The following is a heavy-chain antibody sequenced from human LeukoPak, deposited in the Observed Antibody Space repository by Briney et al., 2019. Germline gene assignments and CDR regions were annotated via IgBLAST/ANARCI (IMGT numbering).Heavy chain of an antibody. V-gene: IGHV4-39*01. D-gene: IGHD2-15*01. CDR1: GGSISSSSYY. J-gene: IGHJ4*02. CDR2: IYYSGST. Sequence: PSETLSLTCTVSGGSISSSSYYWGWIRQPPGKGLEWIGSIYYSGSTYYNPSLKSRVTMSVDTSKNQFSLKLSSVTAADTAVYYCARHRPPPVAASLGFFDYWGQGTLLTVSS. CDR3: ARHRPPPVAASLGFFDY.